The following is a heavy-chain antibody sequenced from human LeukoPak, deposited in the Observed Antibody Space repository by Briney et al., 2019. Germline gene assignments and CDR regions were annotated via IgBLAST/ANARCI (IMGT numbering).Heavy chain of an antibody. Sequence: PGGSLRLSCAASGFTFDDYAMHWVRQAPGKGLEWVSGISWNRGSIGYADSVKGRFTISRDNAKNSLYLQMNSLRAEDTALYYCAKGVPYDSKGWFDPWGQGTLVTDSS. CDR1: GFTFDDYA. V-gene: IGHV3-9*01. D-gene: IGHD3-22*01. J-gene: IGHJ5*02. CDR3: AKGVPYDSKGWFDP. CDR2: ISWNRGSI.